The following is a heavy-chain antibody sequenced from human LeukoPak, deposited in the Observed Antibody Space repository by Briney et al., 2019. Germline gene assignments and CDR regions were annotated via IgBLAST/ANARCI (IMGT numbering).Heavy chain of an antibody. Sequence: GGSLRLSCAASGFTFSSYAMSWVRLAPGKGLEWVSAISGSGGSTYYADSVKGRFTISRDNSKNTLYLQMNSLRAEDTAVYYCAKDHYYGSGSYSYFDYWGQGILVTVSS. V-gene: IGHV3-23*01. CDR2: ISGSGGST. J-gene: IGHJ4*02. CDR1: GFTFSSYA. D-gene: IGHD3-10*01. CDR3: AKDHYYGSGSYSYFDY.